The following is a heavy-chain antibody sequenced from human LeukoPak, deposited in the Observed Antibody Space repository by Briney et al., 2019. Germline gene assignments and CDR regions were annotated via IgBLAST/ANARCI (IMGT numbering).Heavy chain of an antibody. CDR1: GFTFSSYW. Sequence: GGSLRLSCAASGFTFSSYWMSWVRQAPGKGLEWVANIEQDGSQSNYVDSVKGRFTISRDNAKNSLYLQMNSLRADDTAVYYCARELSWSGRDYWGQGTLVTVSS. CDR2: IEQDGSQS. V-gene: IGHV3-7*05. CDR3: ARELSWSGRDY. D-gene: IGHD3-10*01. J-gene: IGHJ4*02.